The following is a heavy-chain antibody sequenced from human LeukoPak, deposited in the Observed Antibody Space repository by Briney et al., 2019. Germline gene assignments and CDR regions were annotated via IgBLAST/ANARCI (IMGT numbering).Heavy chain of an antibody. CDR2: IYTSGST. D-gene: IGHD3-10*01. CDR3: AKDPYRITMVRGPLYY. V-gene: IGHV4-4*07. J-gene: IGHJ4*02. CDR1: GGSISSYY. Sequence: PSETLSLTCTVSGGSISSYYWSWLRQPAGKGLEWIGRIYTSGSTNYNPSLKSRVTMSVDTSKNQFSLKLSSVTAADTAVYYCAKDPYRITMVRGPLYYWGQGTLVTVSS.